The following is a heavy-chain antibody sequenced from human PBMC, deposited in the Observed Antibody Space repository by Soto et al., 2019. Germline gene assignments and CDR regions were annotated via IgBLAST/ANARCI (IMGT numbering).Heavy chain of an antibody. D-gene: IGHD4-17*01. Sequence: QVQLVESGGGLVKPGGSLRLSCAASGFTFSDYYMSWIRQAPGKGLEWVSYISSSGSTIYYAASVKGRFTISRDNAKKSLDLQMNSLRAEDTAVYYGASPTVTPHYGMDVWGQGTTVTVSS. CDR3: ASPTVTPHYGMDV. V-gene: IGHV3-11*01. CDR2: ISSSGSTI. J-gene: IGHJ6*02. CDR1: GFTFSDYY.